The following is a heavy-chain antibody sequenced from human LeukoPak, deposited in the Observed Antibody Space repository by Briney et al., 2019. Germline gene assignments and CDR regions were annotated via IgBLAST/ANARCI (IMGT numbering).Heavy chain of an antibody. V-gene: IGHV3-21*01. CDR2: ISSSSSYI. CDR1: GFTFSSYS. D-gene: IGHD5-12*01. J-gene: IGHJ1*01. Sequence: KTGGSLRLSCAASGFTFSSYSMNWVRQAPGKGLEWVSSISSSSSYIYYADSVKGRFTISRDNAKNSLYLQMNSLRAEDTAVYYCVKASGRQWLGGPQPPKYFQHWGQGTLVTVSS. CDR3: VKASGRQWLGGPQPPKYFQH.